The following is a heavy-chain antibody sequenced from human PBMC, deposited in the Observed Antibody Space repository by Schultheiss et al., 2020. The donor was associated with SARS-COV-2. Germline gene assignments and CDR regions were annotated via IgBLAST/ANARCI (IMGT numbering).Heavy chain of an antibody. CDR2: IYYSGST. Sequence: SQTLSLTCTVSGGSISSYYWSWIRQPPGKGLEWIGYIYYSGSTYYNPSLKSRVTISVDTSKNQFSLKLSSVTAADTAVYYCARERLRVGATREGSAFDIWGQGTMVTVSS. CDR1: GGSISSYY. CDR3: ARERLRVGATREGSAFDI. D-gene: IGHD1-26*01. J-gene: IGHJ3*02. V-gene: IGHV4-4*08.